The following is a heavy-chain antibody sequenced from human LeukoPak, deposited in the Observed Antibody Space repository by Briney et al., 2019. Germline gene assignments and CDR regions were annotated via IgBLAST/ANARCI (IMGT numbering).Heavy chain of an antibody. CDR1: GFTFSSYA. CDR3: ARTPRHPYYYYYYMDV. J-gene: IGHJ6*03. CDR2: ISGSGGST. D-gene: IGHD4-23*01. Sequence: GGSLRLSCAASGFTFSSYAMSWVRQAPGKGLEWVSAISGSGGSTYYADSVKGRFTISRDNSKNTLYLQMNSLRAEDTAVYYCARTPRHPYYYYYYMDVWGKGTTVTISS. V-gene: IGHV3-23*01.